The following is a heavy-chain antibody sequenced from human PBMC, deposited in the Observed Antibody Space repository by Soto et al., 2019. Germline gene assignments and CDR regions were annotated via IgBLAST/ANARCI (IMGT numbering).Heavy chain of an antibody. CDR2: IYSGTTT. CDR3: ARGYWVQGYGAGTYFDY. CDR1: GLTVSSNY. D-gene: IGHD1-1*01. J-gene: IGHJ4*02. Sequence: GESLGLSFAASGLTVSSNYMSWVRQAPGKGLEWVSVIYSGTTTHYADSVKGRFTISRDSSKNTLYLQMNSLRAEDTAVYYCARGYWVQGYGAGTYFDYWGXGT. V-gene: IGHV3-66*01.